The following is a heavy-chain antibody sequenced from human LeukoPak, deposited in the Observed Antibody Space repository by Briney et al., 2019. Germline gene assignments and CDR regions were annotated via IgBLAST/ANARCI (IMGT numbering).Heavy chain of an antibody. CDR2: INPNSGGT. CDR1: GYTFTGYY. CDR3: ARGPGGWYGGYWFDP. D-gene: IGHD6-19*01. V-gene: IGHV1-2*02. Sequence: ASVTVSCKASGYTFTGYYMHWVRRAPGQGLEWMGWINPNSGGTNYAQKFQGRVTMTRDTSISTAYMELSRLRSDDTAVYYCARGPGGWYGGYWFDPWGQGTLVTVSS. J-gene: IGHJ5*02.